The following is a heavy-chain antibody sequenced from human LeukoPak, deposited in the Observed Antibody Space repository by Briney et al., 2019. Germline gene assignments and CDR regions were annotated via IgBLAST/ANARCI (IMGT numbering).Heavy chain of an antibody. J-gene: IGHJ5*02. D-gene: IGHD5-24*01. CDR3: AKQFVDI. CDR1: GFAFSHYA. Sequence: GGSLRLSCAASGFAFSHYAMSWVRQAPGKGLEWVSSISGSGDDTSYADSVKGRFTISRDNSRNTLYLQMNSLRAEDTAVYYCAKQFVDIWGQGTLVTVSS. CDR2: ISGSGDDT. V-gene: IGHV3-23*01.